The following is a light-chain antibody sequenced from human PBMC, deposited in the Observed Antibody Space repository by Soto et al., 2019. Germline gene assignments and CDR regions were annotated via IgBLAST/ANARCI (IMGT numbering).Light chain of an antibody. J-gene: IGLJ1*01. CDR2: DVT. V-gene: IGLV2-14*03. CDR3: CSYTSSSTYV. Sequence: QSALTQPASVSGSPGQSITISCTGTRSDVGGYNYVYWHQHHPGKAPKLIIYDVTNRPSGVSDRFSGSKSGNTASLTISGLQAEDGADYYCCSYTSSSTYVFGPGTKVTVL. CDR1: RSDVGGYNY.